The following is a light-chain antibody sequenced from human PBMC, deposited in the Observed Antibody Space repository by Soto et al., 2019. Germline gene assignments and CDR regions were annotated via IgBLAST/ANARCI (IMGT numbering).Light chain of an antibody. V-gene: IGKV3-20*01. Sequence: EIVLTQSPGTLSLSPGERATLSCRASQSVSSSYLAWYQQNPGQAPRLLIYGASSRVTGIPDRFSGSGSGTDFTLTISRLEPEDFAVYYCQQYGSSPFTFGPGTKVDIK. CDR1: QSVSSSY. CDR3: QQYGSSPFT. J-gene: IGKJ3*01. CDR2: GAS.